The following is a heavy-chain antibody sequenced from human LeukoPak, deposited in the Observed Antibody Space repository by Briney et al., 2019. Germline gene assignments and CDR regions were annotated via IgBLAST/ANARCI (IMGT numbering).Heavy chain of an antibody. CDR2: INPNSGGT. CDR1: GYTFSGYY. J-gene: IGHJ4*02. Sequence: ASVKVSCKASGYTFSGYYMHWVRQAPGQGLEWMGWINPNSGGTNYAQKFQGRVTMTRDTPISTAYMELRRLRSDDTAVYYCARVGLGGSYSHFDYWGQGTLVTVSS. CDR3: ARVGLGGSYSHFDY. V-gene: IGHV1-2*02. D-gene: IGHD1-26*01.